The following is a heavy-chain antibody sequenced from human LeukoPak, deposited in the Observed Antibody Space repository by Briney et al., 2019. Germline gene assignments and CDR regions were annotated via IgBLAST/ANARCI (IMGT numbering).Heavy chain of an antibody. J-gene: IGHJ3*02. CDR1: GGSISSSSYY. CDR3: ASPSFRGGIRENAFDI. Sequence: SETLSLTCTVSGGSISSSSYYWGWIRQRPGKGLEWIGSIYYSGSTYCNPSLKSRVTISVDTSKNQFSLKLSSVTAADTAVYYCASPSFRGGIRENAFDIWGQGTMVTVSS. D-gene: IGHD3-16*01. V-gene: IGHV4-39*01. CDR2: IYYSGST.